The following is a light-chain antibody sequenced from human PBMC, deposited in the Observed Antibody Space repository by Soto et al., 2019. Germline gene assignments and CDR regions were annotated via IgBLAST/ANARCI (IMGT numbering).Light chain of an antibody. Sequence: KMTQSPSAVSGSKGERESNTSVSSQSISSCLSWYQQKPGKAPHLLIYDASSLESGVPSRFSGSGSGTEFTLTITILQPDDFAPYYCQHYNIHPWTFAQVTKV. V-gene: IGKV1-5*01. CDR2: DAS. CDR1: QSISSC. J-gene: IGKJ1*01. CDR3: QHYNIHPWT.